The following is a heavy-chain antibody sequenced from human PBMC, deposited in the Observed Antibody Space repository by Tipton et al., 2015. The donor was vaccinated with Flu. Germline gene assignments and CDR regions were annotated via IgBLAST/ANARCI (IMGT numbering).Heavy chain of an antibody. CDR2: IYPGGSHA. CDR1: GYSFTSYY. Sequence: QLVQSGAEVKEPGESLKISCKGSGYSFTSYYIAWVRQMPGRGLGWMGIIYPGGSHARYSPPLQGQVTITADKASRTAYLQWSSLKASDSGIYYCARQIYYDGTALRGFDVWGQGTKVSVFS. D-gene: IGHD4-23*01. CDR3: ARQIYYDGTALRGFDV. V-gene: IGHV5-51*01. J-gene: IGHJ3*01.